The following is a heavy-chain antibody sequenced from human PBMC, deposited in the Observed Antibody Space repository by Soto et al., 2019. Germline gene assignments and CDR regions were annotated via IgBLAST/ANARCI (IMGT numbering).Heavy chain of an antibody. Sequence: GESLKISCKGSGYSFTSYWIGWVRQMPGKGLEWMRIIYPGDSDTRYSPSFQGQVTISADKSISTAYLQWSSLKASDTAMYYCARQKVTTTPHYYGMDVWGQGTTVTVSS. D-gene: IGHD4-4*01. CDR1: GYSFTSYW. CDR2: IYPGDSDT. V-gene: IGHV5-51*01. CDR3: ARQKVTTTPHYYGMDV. J-gene: IGHJ6*02.